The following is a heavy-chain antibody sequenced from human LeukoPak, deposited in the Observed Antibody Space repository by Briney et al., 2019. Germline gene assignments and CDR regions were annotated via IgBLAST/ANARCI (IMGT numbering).Heavy chain of an antibody. CDR3: AKGVKQQLATVFDY. CDR2: ISGSGGST. J-gene: IGHJ4*02. D-gene: IGHD6-13*01. CDR1: GFTFSSYG. V-gene: IGHV3-23*01. Sequence: GGSLRLSCAASGFTFSSYGMSWVRQAPGKGLEWVSAISGSGGSTYYADSVKGRFTISRDNSKNTLYLQMNSLRAKDTAVYYCAKGVKQQLATVFDYWGQGTLVTVSS.